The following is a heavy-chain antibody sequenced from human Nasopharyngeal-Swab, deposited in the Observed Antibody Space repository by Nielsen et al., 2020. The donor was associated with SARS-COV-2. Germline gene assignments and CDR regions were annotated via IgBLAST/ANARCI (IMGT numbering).Heavy chain of an antibody. CDR3: ARESMVRGLVVGFDP. CDR2: IIPIFGTA. CDR1: GGTFSSYA. V-gene: IGHV1-69*06. J-gene: IGHJ5*02. D-gene: IGHD3-10*01. Sequence: SVQVSCMASGGTFSSYAISWVRQAPGQGLEWMGGIIPIFGTANYAQKFQGRVTITADKSTSTAYMELSSLRSEDTAVYYCARESMVRGLVVGFDPWGQGTLVTVSS.